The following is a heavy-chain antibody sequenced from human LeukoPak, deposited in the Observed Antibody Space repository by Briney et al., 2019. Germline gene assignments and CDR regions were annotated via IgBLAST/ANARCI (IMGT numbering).Heavy chain of an antibody. D-gene: IGHD2-2*01. CDR2: INAGNGNT. Sequence: ASVKVSSKASGYTFTSYAMHWVRQAPGQRLEWMGWINAGNGNTKYSQKFQGRVTITRDTSASTAYMELSSLRSEDTAVYYCARGRDIVVVPARTGAFDIWGQGTMVTVSS. V-gene: IGHV1-3*01. CDR1: GYTFTSYA. CDR3: ARGRDIVVVPARTGAFDI. J-gene: IGHJ3*02.